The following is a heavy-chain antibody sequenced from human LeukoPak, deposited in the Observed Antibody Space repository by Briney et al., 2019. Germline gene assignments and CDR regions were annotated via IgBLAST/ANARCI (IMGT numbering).Heavy chain of an antibody. V-gene: IGHV3-33*01. D-gene: IGHD3-9*01. CDR1: GFTFSTYG. CDR2: IWNDGSNK. CDR3: ARDGIYDILTGYYFGFDY. J-gene: IGHJ4*02. Sequence: GGSLRLSCAASGFTFSTYGIHWVRQAPGKGLEWVAVIWNDGSNKFYADSVKGRFTISRDNSKNTLYLQMNSLRAEDTAVYYCARDGIYDILTGYYFGFDYWGQGTLVTVSS.